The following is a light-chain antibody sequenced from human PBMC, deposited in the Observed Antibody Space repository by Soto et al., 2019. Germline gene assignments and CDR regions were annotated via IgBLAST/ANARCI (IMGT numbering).Light chain of an antibody. V-gene: IGKV3D-20*01. CDR2: DAS. CDR3: QQYGSPSLS. J-gene: IGKJ5*01. CDR1: QCVTNNY. Sequence: EIVLTQSPVTLSLSPGERATLSCGASQCVTNNYLAWYQQKPGLAPRLLVYDASRRATGIPDRFSGSASGTDFTLTISGLEPEDFAVYYCQQYGSPSLSFGQGTRLEIK.